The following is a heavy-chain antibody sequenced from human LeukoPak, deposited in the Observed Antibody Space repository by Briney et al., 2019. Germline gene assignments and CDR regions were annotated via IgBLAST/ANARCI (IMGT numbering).Heavy chain of an antibody. V-gene: IGHV4-61*01. CDR3: ARAATYYYDSSGYYIYYFDY. CDR2: IYYSGST. J-gene: IGHJ4*02. CDR1: GGSVSSGSYY. Sequence: SETLSLTCTVSGGSVSSGSYYWSWIRRPPGKGLEWIGYIYYSGSTNYNPSLKSRVTISVDTSKNQFSLKLSSVTAADTAVYYCARAATYYYDSSGYYIYYFDYWGQGTLVTVSS. D-gene: IGHD3-22*01.